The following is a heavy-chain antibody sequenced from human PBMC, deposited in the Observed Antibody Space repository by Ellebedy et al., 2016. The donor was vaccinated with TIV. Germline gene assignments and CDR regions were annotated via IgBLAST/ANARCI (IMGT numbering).Heavy chain of an antibody. D-gene: IGHD6-19*01. CDR2: VNQSGRT. CDR1: GGSFSGYY. Sequence: SETLSLTCAVYGGSFSGYYWSWVRQPPGKGLEWIGEVNQSGRTNYHPSPKSRVTISVDTSKNQFSLMLSSVTAADTAVYYCAEGRSGWYYFDYWGQGTLVTVSS. CDR3: AEGRSGWYYFDY. J-gene: IGHJ4*02. V-gene: IGHV4-34*01.